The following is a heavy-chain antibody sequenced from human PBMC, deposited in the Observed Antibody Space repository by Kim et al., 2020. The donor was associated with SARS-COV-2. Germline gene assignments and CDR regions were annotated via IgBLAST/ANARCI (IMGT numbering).Heavy chain of an antibody. J-gene: IGHJ4*02. V-gene: IGHV3-23*01. Sequence: GGSLRLSCAASGFTFSSYAMSWVRQAPGKGLEWVSAISGSGGSTYYADSVKGRFTISRDNSKNTLYLQMNSLRAEDTAVYYCAKVRGTMVRGVILFRYYFDYWGQGTLVTVSS. D-gene: IGHD3-10*01. CDR3: AKVRGTMVRGVILFRYYFDY. CDR1: GFTFSSYA. CDR2: ISGSGGST.